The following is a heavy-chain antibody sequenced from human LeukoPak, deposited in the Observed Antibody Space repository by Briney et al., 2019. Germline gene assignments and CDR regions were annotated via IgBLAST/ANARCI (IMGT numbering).Heavy chain of an antibody. D-gene: IGHD5-12*01. CDR1: DDSITIYY. CDR3: ARERDIVATIGDFDY. J-gene: IGHJ4*02. V-gene: IGHV4-59*12. CDR2: IDHTGTT. Sequence: PSGTLSLTCSVSDDSITIYYWTWIRQPPGKGLEWIGYIDHTGTTNYNPSLNSRVTISRDTPKNQFSLKLSSATAADTAVYYCARERDIVATIGDFDYWGQGTLVTVSS.